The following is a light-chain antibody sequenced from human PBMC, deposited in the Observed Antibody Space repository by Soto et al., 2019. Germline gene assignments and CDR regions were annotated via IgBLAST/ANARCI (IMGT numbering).Light chain of an antibody. CDR1: QSINNY. Sequence: DIQMTQSPLSLSASVGDRVTITCRASQSINNYLNWYQQKLGKAPKLLIYAASSLLSGVPSRFSGSGSGTDFTLTISSLQPEDFAVYYCQQYNNWPPWTFGQGTKVDIK. V-gene: IGKV1-39*01. J-gene: IGKJ1*01. CDR3: QQYNNWPPWT. CDR2: AAS.